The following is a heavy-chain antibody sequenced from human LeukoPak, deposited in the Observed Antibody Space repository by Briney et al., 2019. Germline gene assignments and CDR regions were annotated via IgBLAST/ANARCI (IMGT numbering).Heavy chain of an antibody. V-gene: IGHV4-39*07. CDR1: GGSISSSGYY. J-gene: IGHJ4*02. Sequence: PSETLSLTCTVSGGSISSSGYYWGWIRQSPGKGLEWIGTIYYSGSTDYNPSLKSRLTISVDTSKNQFSLKLTSVTAADTAVYYCARGRRSYTMVPYYFDYWGQGTLVTVSS. D-gene: IGHD3-10*01. CDR3: ARGRRSYTMVPYYFDY. CDR2: IYYSGST.